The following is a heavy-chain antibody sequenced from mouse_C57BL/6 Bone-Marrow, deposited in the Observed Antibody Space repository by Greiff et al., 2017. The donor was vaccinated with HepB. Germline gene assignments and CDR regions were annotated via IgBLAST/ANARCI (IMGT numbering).Heavy chain of an antibody. CDR3: ARRPHYYGSSSFAY. CDR2: IYPGSGST. J-gene: IGHJ3*01. CDR1: GYTFTSYW. V-gene: IGHV1-55*01. Sequence: QVQLQQPGAELVKPGASVKMSCKASGYTFTSYWITWVKQRPGQGLEWIGDIYPGSGSTNYNEKFKSKATLTVDTSSSTAYMQLSSLTSEDSAVYYCARRPHYYGSSSFAYWGQGTLVTVSA. D-gene: IGHD1-1*01.